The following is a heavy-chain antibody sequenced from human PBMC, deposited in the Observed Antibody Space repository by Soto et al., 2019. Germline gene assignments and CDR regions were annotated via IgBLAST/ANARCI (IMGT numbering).Heavy chain of an antibody. J-gene: IGHJ3*01. CDR1: GSSLSISGVG. D-gene: IGHD5-12*01. Sequence: GSGPTLVNPTDTLTLTCTLSGSSLSISGVGLGWVRQTPGKALEWLALIYWNDDKHYSPSLQSRLTITKDTSKNLAVLIMTNMNPADTATYYCARGVATLPVFAFDVWGQGTVVTVSS. CDR3: ARGVATLPVFAFDV. V-gene: IGHV2-5*01. CDR2: IYWNDDK.